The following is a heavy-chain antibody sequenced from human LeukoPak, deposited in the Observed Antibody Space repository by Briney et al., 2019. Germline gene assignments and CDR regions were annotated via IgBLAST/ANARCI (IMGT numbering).Heavy chain of an antibody. CDR3: ARVPVLRYCSSTSCFNPGGGAFDI. D-gene: IGHD2-2*01. Sequence: SVKVSCKASGGTFSSYAISWVRQAPGQGLEWMGGIIPIFGTANYAQKFQGRVTITADKSTSTAYMELSSLRSEDAAVYYCARVPVLRYCSSTSCFNPGGGAFDIWGQGTMVTVSS. CDR2: IIPIFGTA. CDR1: GGTFSSYA. J-gene: IGHJ3*02. V-gene: IGHV1-69*06.